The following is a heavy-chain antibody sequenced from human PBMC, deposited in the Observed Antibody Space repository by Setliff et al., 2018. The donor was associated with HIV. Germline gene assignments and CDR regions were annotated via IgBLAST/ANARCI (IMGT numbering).Heavy chain of an antibody. CDR3: AKGLSAFPPHGGFDK. Sequence: GGSLRLSCAASGFTFRCYAMSWVRQAPGKGLEWVSLISGSGISTHYAYSVKGRFSMSRDNSKNTLSLQMNSLRAEDTAVYYCAKGLSAFPPHGGFDKWGQGTMVTVSS. D-gene: IGHD3-3*02. CDR1: GFTFRCYA. CDR2: ISGSGIST. J-gene: IGHJ3*02. V-gene: IGHV3-23*01.